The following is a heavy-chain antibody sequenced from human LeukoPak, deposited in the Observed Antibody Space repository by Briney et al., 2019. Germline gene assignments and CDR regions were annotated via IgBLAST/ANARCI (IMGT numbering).Heavy chain of an antibody. Sequence: ASVKVSCKVSGYTLTELSMHWVRQAPGKGLEGMGGFDPEDGETIYAQKFQGRVTMTEDTSTDTAYMELSSLRSEDTAVYYCATDQREWELLLNYWGQGTLVTVSS. CDR1: GYTLTELS. CDR3: ATDQREWELLLNY. D-gene: IGHD1-26*01. CDR2: FDPEDGET. V-gene: IGHV1-24*01. J-gene: IGHJ4*02.